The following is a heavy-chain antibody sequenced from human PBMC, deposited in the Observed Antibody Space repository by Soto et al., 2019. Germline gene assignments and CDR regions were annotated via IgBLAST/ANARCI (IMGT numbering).Heavy chain of an antibody. D-gene: IGHD6-13*01. V-gene: IGHV1-69*13. J-gene: IGHJ4*02. CDR1: GGTLSSFA. CDR3: ARDSSSWYFFDY. Sequence: WASVKVSCKASGGTLSSFAISWVRQAPGQGLEWIGGIIPLWGSTSYAQKFQGRVTITADESTNTAYMELNGLRSEDTAVYYCARDSSSWYFFDYWGQGTLVTVSS. CDR2: IIPLWGST.